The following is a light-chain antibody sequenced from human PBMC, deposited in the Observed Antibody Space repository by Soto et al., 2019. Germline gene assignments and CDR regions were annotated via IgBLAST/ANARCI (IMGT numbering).Light chain of an antibody. CDR3: HQYGSSPRT. J-gene: IGKJ1*01. CDR1: QRVNSNY. V-gene: IGKV3-20*01. CDR2: GAS. Sequence: DIFLTQSPGTLSVSPGERVTLSCRASQRVNSNYLAWYQQEPGQAPRLLICGASNRATGIPDRFSGSGSGTDFTLTISSLEPGDFAVYYCHQYGSSPRTVGQGTKVDSK.